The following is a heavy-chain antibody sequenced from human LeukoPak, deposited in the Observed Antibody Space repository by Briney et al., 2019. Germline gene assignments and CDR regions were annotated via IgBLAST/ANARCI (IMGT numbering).Heavy chain of an antibody. V-gene: IGHV3-7*01. CDR2: IKHDRSEK. Sequence: GGSLRLSCAASGFTFSNYWMSWVRQAPGKGLEWVANIKHDRSEKYYVDSVKGRFTISRDNAKNSLYLQMNSLRAEDTAVYYCARVGQYYYGSGSYKNFDYWGQGTLVTVSS. CDR3: ARVGQYYYGSGSYKNFDY. D-gene: IGHD3-10*01. J-gene: IGHJ4*02. CDR1: GFTFSNYW.